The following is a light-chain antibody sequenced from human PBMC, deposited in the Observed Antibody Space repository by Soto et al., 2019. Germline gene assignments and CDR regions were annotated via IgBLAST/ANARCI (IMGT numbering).Light chain of an antibody. Sequence: QTVVTQEPSFSVSPGGTVTLTCGLRSGSVSNTNYPSWYQQTPGQAPRTLIYSTNTRSSGVPDRFSGSILGNKAALTITGAQADDESDYYCVLYMGSGIWVFGGGTKLTVL. CDR2: STN. CDR1: SGSVSNTNY. J-gene: IGLJ3*02. V-gene: IGLV8-61*01. CDR3: VLYMGSGIWV.